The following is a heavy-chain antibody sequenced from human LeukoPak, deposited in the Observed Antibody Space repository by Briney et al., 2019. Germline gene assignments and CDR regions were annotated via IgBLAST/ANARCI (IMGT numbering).Heavy chain of an antibody. V-gene: IGHV1-8*02. J-gene: IGHJ2*01. CDR3: ARARGSFDL. CDR1: GYTFTGYY. Sequence: ASVKVSCKASGYTFTGYYMHWVRQAPGQGLEWMGWMNPNSGNTGYAQKFQGRVTMTRNTSISTAYMELSSLRSEDTAVYYCARARGSFDLWGRGTLVTVSS. CDR2: MNPNSGNT.